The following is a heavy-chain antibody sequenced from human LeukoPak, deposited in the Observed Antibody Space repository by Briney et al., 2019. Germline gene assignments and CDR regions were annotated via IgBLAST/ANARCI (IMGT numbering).Heavy chain of an antibody. J-gene: IGHJ4*02. CDR2: XYSGGST. Sequence: GGSLRXXCAASGFTXXXXXXXWVRXAPXXXXXXXXXXYSGGSTYYXDSVXXXXTISRDNSKNTLYLQMNXLXAEDTXVYYCARAYYYGSGSLYFDYWGQGTLVTVSS. CDR3: ARAYYYGSGSLYFDY. D-gene: IGHD3-10*01. CDR1: GFTXXXXX. V-gene: IGHV3-66*01.